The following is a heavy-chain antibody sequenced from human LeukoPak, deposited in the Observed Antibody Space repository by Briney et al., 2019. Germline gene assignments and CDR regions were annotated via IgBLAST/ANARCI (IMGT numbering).Heavy chain of an antibody. CDR3: ARDPSQSRYCSAGSCYYY. V-gene: IGHV3-53*01. CDR1: GFTVSANY. CDR2: LYSDGST. D-gene: IGHD2-15*01. Sequence: GGSLRLSCAASGFTVSANYMSWVRQAPGMGLEWVSVLYSDGSTYYADSVKGRFTVSRDNSKNKFYLQMNSLRAEDSAVYYCARDPSQSRYCSAGSCYYYWGQGTLVTVSS. J-gene: IGHJ4*02.